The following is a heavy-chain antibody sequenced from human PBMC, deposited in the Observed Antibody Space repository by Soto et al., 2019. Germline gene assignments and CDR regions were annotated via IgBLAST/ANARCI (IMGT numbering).Heavy chain of an antibody. J-gene: IGHJ5*01. CDR2: IYWDDDK. V-gene: IGHV2-5*02. CDR1: GFSLSTSGVG. D-gene: IGHD3-10*01. CDR3: AHRKSESLFNWFDS. Sequence: QITLKESGPALVKPTQTLTLTCTFSGFSLSTSGVGVGWIRQPPGKALEWLALIYWDDDKRYSPSLKTRLTITRDTSKNQMVLTITNMDPVDTATYYCAHRKSESLFNWFDSWGQGTLVTVSS.